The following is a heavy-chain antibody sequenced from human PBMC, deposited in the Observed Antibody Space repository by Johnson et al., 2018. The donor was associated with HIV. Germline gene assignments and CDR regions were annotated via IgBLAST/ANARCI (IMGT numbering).Heavy chain of an antibody. CDR1: GFTFSSYG. CDR3: ARVSDSDSN. D-gene: IGHD3-22*01. J-gene: IGHJ3*01. Sequence: QVQLVESGGDLVKAGGSLRLSCAASGFTFSSYGMHWVRQAPGKGLEWVAVISYDGSDKYHADSVKGRFTISRDNAKNSLYLQMNSLRAEDTAVYYCARVSDSDSNWGQGTMVTVSS. V-gene: IGHV3-30*03. CDR2: ISYDGSDK.